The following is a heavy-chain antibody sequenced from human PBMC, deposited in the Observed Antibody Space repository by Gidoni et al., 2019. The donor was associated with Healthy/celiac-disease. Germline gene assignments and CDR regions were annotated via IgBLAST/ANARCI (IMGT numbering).Heavy chain of an antibody. CDR2: TNHSGST. CDR3: ARRTRDYYGSGSYPWWFDP. Sequence: QVQLQQWGAGLLKPSATLSLSCAVYGRSFSGYYWSWIRQPPGKGLEWIGETNHSGSTNYNQSLKSRVTISVDTSKNQFSLKLSSVTAADTAVYYCARRTRDYYGSGSYPWWFDPWGQGTLVTVSS. V-gene: IGHV4-34*01. CDR1: GRSFSGYY. J-gene: IGHJ5*02. D-gene: IGHD3-10*01.